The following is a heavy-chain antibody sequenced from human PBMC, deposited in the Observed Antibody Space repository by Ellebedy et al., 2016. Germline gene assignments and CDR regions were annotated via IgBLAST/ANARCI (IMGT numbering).Heavy chain of an antibody. CDR1: GFTFRSYA. Sequence: GESLKISXAASGFTFRSYAMSWVRQAPGKGLEWVSAISGYGGSTYNVDSVKGRFTISRDNSNNTLYLQMNSLRAEDTAVYYCAKGGLGSSLKDYWGQGTLVTVSS. J-gene: IGHJ4*02. V-gene: IGHV3-23*01. D-gene: IGHD6-13*01. CDR3: AKGGLGSSLKDY. CDR2: ISGYGGST.